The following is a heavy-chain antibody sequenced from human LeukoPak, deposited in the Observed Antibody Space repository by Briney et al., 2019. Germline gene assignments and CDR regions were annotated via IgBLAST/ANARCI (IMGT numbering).Heavy chain of an antibody. CDR2: IIPIFGTA. CDR3: ASCSGGSCYSGDTWFDP. D-gene: IGHD2-15*01. V-gene: IGHV1-69*13. J-gene: IGHJ5*02. CDR1: GGTFSSYA. Sequence: GASVKVSCKASGGTFSSYAISWARQAPGQGLEWMGGIIPIFGTANYAQKFQGRVTITADESTSTAYMELSSLRSEDTAVYYCASCSGGSCYSGDTWFDPWGQGTLVTVSS.